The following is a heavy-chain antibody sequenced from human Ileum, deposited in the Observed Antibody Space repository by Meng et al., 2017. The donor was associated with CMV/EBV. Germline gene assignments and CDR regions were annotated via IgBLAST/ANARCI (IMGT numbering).Heavy chain of an antibody. Sequence: QVQLVQSGSELKKPGASVKVSCKASGYSFTDYAINWVRQAPGQRPEWMGWINTANGNTKYSQKFQGRVTTTRDTSASTAYMELNSLRSEDTAVYYCSIDTSGYHYKYWGQGTLVTVSS. CDR3: SIDTSGYHYKY. CDR2: INTANGNT. V-gene: IGHV1-3*04. CDR1: GYSFTDYA. D-gene: IGHD3-22*01. J-gene: IGHJ4*02.